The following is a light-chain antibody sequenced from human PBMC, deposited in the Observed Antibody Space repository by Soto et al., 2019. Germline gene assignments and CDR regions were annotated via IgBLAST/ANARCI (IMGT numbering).Light chain of an antibody. J-gene: IGKJ4*01. CDR2: DAS. CDR1: ESLSSY. Sequence: DIQMTQSPSSMSASVRDRVTITCRTSESLSSYLNWYQQKPGNAPKLLIYDASSLQSGVPSRFSGSGSGTDFTLIISTLQPEDFETYYCQQSDSPPPTLGGGTKVEIK. CDR3: QQSDSPPPT. V-gene: IGKV1-39*01.